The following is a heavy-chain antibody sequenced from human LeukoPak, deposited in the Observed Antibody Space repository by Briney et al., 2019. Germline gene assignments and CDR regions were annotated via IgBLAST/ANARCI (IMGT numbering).Heavy chain of an antibody. V-gene: IGHV1-18*04. CDR1: GYTFTGYY. CDR2: ISAYNGNT. Sequence: GASVKVSCKASGYTFTGYYMHWVRQAPGQVLEWMGWISAYNGNTNYAQKLQGRVTMTTDTSTSTAYMELRSLRSDDTAVYYCARECPGGMDVWGQGTTVTVSS. CDR3: ARECPGGMDV. J-gene: IGHJ6*02.